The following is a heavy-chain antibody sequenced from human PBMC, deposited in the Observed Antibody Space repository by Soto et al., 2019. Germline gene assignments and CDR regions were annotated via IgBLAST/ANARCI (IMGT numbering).Heavy chain of an antibody. CDR2: ISYDGSNK. Sequence: PGGSLRLSCAASGFNFSDYYMSWIRQAPGKGLEWVAVISYDGSNKYCADSVKGRFTISRDNSKNTLYLQMNSLRAEDTAVYYCAKDVNYYDSSGLDYWGQGTLVTVSS. D-gene: IGHD3-22*01. J-gene: IGHJ4*02. V-gene: IGHV3-30*18. CDR1: GFNFSDYY. CDR3: AKDVNYYDSSGLDY.